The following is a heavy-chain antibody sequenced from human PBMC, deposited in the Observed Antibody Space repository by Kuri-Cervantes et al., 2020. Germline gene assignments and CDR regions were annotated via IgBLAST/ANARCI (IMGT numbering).Heavy chain of an antibody. V-gene: IGHV3-30-3*01. J-gene: IGHJ1*01. D-gene: IGHD6-19*01. CDR2: ISNDESNI. CDR3: ARGRRGSSAWSSVESFHY. CDR1: GFSFRNYA. Sequence: LSLTCSGSGFSFRNYAVHWVRQAPGEGLEWLTIISNDESNILYADSVKGRFTISRDSAKNSLYLQMNSLSAEDTAVYYCARGRRGSSAWSSVESFHYWGQGTLVTVSS.